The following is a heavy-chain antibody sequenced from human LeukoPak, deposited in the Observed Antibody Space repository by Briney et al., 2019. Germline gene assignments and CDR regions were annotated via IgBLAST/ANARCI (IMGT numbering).Heavy chain of an antibody. CDR2: IIPIFGTA. CDR3: AKANYYDSSGHDAFDI. V-gene: IGHV1-69*05. Sequence: SVKVSCKASGGTFSSYAISWVRQAPGQGLEWMERIIPIFGTANYAQKFQGRVTITTDESTSTAYMELSSLRSEDTAVYYCAKANYYDSSGHDAFDIWGQGTMVTVSS. J-gene: IGHJ3*02. D-gene: IGHD3-22*01. CDR1: GGTFSSYA.